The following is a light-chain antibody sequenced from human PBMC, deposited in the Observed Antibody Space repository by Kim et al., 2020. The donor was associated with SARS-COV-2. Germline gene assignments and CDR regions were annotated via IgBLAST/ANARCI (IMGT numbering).Light chain of an antibody. J-gene: IGKJ1*01. CDR3: QQYNTPPWT. CDR1: QSISSW. CDR2: KAS. V-gene: IGKV1-5*03. Sequence: ASVGDRVTITCRASQSISSWLAWYQQKPGKDPKLLIYKASSLESGVPSRFIGSGSGTEFTLTISSLQPDDFATYYCQQYNTPPWTFGQGTKVEIK.